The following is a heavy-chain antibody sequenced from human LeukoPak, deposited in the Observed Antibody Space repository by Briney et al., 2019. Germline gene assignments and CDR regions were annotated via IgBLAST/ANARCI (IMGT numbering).Heavy chain of an antibody. J-gene: IGHJ4*02. D-gene: IGHD6-13*01. CDR3: ATRPPKSSSWYRGHFDC. V-gene: IGHV3-30*02. CDR2: IRYDGSDK. Sequence: GGSLRLSCAASGFTFSSSGIHWVRQAPGKGLEWVAFIRYDGSDKYYADSVKGRFTISRDTSKNTLYLQMNSLRAEDTAVYYCATRPPKSSSWYRGHFDCWGQGTLVTVSS. CDR1: GFTFSSSG.